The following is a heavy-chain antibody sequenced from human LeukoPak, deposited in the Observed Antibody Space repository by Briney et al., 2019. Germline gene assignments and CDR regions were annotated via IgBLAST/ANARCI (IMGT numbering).Heavy chain of an antibody. J-gene: IGHJ2*01. Sequence: GGSLRLSCAASGFTFSSYWMSWVRQAPGKGLEWVANIKQDGSEKYYVDSVKGRFTISRDNVKNSLFLQMTSLRAEDTALYYCTRDYPNFDLWGRGTLVTVSS. CDR2: IKQDGSEK. V-gene: IGHV3-7*01. CDR1: GFTFSSYW. CDR3: TRDYPNFDL.